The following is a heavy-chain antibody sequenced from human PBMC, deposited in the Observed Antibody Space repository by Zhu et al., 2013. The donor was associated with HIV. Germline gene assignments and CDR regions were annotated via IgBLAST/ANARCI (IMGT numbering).Heavy chain of an antibody. V-gene: IGHV1-69*08. Sequence: QVQLVQSGAEVKKPGSSVKVSCKASGGTFSSYTISWVRQAPGQGLEWMGRIIPILGIANYAQKFQGRVTITADKSTSTAYMELSSLRSEDTAVYYCARDGAIRGRPKQFDYWGQGTLVTVSS. CDR1: GGTFSSYT. CDR3: ARDGAIRGRPKQFDY. D-gene: IGHD2-2*01. J-gene: IGHJ4*02. CDR2: IIPILGIA.